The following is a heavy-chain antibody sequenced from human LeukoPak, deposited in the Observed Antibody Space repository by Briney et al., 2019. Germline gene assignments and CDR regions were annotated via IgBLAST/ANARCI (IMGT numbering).Heavy chain of an antibody. CDR1: GFTFSSYA. V-gene: IGHV3-23*01. CDR2: ISGSGGST. J-gene: IGHJ4*02. D-gene: IGHD3-22*01. CDR3: AKPATLRGPRYYDSNPYPVWYFDY. Sequence: GGSLRLSCAASGFTFSSYAMSWVRQAPGKGLEWVSAISGSGGSTYYADSVKGRFTISRDNSKNTLYLQMNSLRAEDTAAYYCAKPATLRGPRYYDSNPYPVWYFDYWGQGTLVTVSS.